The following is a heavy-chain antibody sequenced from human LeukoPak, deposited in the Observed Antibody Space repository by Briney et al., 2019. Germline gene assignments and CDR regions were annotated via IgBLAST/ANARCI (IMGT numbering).Heavy chain of an antibody. J-gene: IGHJ4*02. CDR3: ARGGSYSGPFDY. V-gene: IGHV1-8*03. D-gene: IGHD1-26*01. CDR1: GYTFTSYD. CDR2: MNPNSGNT. Sequence: ASVKVSCKASGYTFTSYDINWVRQATGQGLEWMGWMNPNSGNTGYAQKFQGRVTITRNTSISTAYMELSSLRSEDTAVYYCARGGSYSGPFDYWGQGTLVTVSS.